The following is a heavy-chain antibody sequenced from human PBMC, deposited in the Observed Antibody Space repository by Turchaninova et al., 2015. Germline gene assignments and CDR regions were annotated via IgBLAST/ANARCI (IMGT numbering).Heavy chain of an antibody. CDR1: GGSFRGYL. J-gene: IGHJ3*02. CDR2: VDHSGGT. CDR3: ARHEWGKDWAAFDI. D-gene: IGHD3-16*01. V-gene: IGHV4-34*01. Sequence: QVQLQQWXXXLLXXSETLSLTXDXYGGSFRGYLWGGSRRPPGKGLEYMGEVDHSGGTTYSPYLKSRVTISIDTSKNQFSLKLSAVTAADTAVYYCARHEWGKDWAAFDIWGQGTMVTVSS.